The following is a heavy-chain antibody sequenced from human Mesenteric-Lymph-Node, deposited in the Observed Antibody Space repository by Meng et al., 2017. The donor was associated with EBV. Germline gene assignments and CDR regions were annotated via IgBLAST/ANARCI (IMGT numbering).Heavy chain of an antibody. CDR1: CVSISTQTNY. D-gene: IGHD6-19*01. CDR2: AYYTGTN. Sequence: QLQLQESGPGLLKPLETLSLTCTVSCVSISTQTNYWAWIRQPPGKGLEWIGSAYYTGTNLYNPSFKNRVTMSLDTSKNHFSLQLTSVTAADTAMYYCARNLALRSWFDLWGQGILVTVSS. CDR3: ARNLALRSWFDL. J-gene: IGHJ5*02. V-gene: IGHV4-39*02.